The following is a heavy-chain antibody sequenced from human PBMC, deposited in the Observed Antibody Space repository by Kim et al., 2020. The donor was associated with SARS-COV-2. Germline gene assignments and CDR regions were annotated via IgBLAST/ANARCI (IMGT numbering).Heavy chain of an antibody. CDR1: GYTFTSYG. V-gene: IGHV1-18*04. CDR3: ASDSLSVLGCSIGGGFD. Sequence: ASVKVSCKASGYTFTSYGMNWVRQAPGQGLEWMGWISTNTGNTKYAQGLQGRFTISTDTSASTAYMELSSLKAEDTAVYYCASDSLSVLGCSIGGGFD. J-gene: IGHJ3*01. CDR2: ISTNTGNT. D-gene: IGHD2-15*01.